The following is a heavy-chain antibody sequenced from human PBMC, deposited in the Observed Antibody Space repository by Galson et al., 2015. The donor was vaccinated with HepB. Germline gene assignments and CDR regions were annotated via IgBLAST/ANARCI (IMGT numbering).Heavy chain of an antibody. V-gene: IGHV3-23*01. CDR3: AKEVSLGAAAGRWEFYYGMDV. D-gene: IGHD1-26*01. CDR1: GFSFTSYA. CDR2: LSSSGGNT. J-gene: IGHJ6*02. Sequence: SLRLSCAASGFSFTSYAMSWVRQAPRKGLEWVSSLSSSGGNTYYADSVKGRFTISRDSSENTLYLQMNSLRAEDTALYYCAKEVSLGAAAGRWEFYYGMDVWGQGTLVTVSS.